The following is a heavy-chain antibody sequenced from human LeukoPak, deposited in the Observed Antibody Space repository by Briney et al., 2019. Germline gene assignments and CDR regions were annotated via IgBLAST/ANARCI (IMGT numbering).Heavy chain of an antibody. J-gene: IGHJ4*02. CDR1: GFTFSSYN. V-gene: IGHV3-21*05. CDR3: ARWPIAAAPPVYYFDY. Sequence: GGSLRLSCAASGFTFSSYNMNWVRQAPGKGLEWVSFISSSTSHIYYADSVTGRFTISRDNAKNSLYLQMNSLRAEDTAVYYCARWPIAAAPPVYYFDYWGQGTLVTVSS. CDR2: ISSSTSHI. D-gene: IGHD6-13*01.